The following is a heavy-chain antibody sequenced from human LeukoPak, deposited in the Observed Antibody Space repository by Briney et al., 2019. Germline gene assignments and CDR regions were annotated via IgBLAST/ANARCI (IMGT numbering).Heavy chain of an antibody. CDR1: GGFISSGGYY. Sequence: SETLSLTCTVSGGFISSGGYYWSWIRQHPGKGLEWIGYIYYSGSTYYNPSLKSRVTISVDTSKNQFSLKLRSVTAANTAVYYCARRSGTEERGYFDYWGQGTLVTVSS. V-gene: IGHV4-31*03. CDR3: ARRSGTEERGYFDY. D-gene: IGHD1-1*01. J-gene: IGHJ4*02. CDR2: IYYSGST.